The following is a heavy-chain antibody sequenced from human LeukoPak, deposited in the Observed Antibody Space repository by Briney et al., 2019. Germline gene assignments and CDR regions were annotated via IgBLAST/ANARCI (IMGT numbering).Heavy chain of an antibody. V-gene: IGHV3-11*04. CDR2: ISSSGSTI. J-gene: IGHJ4*02. CDR3: ARSGEGYRSSTSCLAFDY. Sequence: GGSLRLSCAASGFTFSDYYMSWIRQAPGKGLEWVSYISSSGSTIYYADSVKGRFTISRDNAKNSLYLQMNSLRAEDTAVYYCARSGEGYRSSTSCLAFDYWGQGTLVTVSS. CDR1: GFTFSDYY. D-gene: IGHD2-2*01.